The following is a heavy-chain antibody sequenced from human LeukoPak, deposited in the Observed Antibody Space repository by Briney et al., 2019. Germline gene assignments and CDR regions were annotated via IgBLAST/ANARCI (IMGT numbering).Heavy chain of an antibody. J-gene: IGHJ4*02. V-gene: IGHV3-66*01. CDR2: IYRDGSS. Sequence: GGSLRLSCVASGLSVSSNYMSWVRQAPGKGLEWVSDIYRDGSSYYAESVKGRFTISRDNSKNTLYIQMNSLRAEDTAVYYCARSFYDILIGYYQYFDYWGQGTLVTVSS. CDR1: GLSVSSNY. D-gene: IGHD3-9*01. CDR3: ARSFYDILIGYYQYFDY.